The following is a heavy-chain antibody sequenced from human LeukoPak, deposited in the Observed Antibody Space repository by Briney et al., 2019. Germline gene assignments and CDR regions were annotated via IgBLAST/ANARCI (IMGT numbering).Heavy chain of an antibody. CDR2: INHSGST. V-gene: IGHV4-34*01. CDR1: GGSISSYY. CDR3: ARRRRSLAVAGGYFDY. D-gene: IGHD6-19*01. J-gene: IGHJ4*02. Sequence: SETLSLTCTVSGGSISSYYWSWIRQPPGKGLEWIGEINHSGSTNYNPSLKSRVTISVDTSKNQFSLKLSSVTAADTAVYYCARRRRSLAVAGGYFDYWGQGTLVTVSS.